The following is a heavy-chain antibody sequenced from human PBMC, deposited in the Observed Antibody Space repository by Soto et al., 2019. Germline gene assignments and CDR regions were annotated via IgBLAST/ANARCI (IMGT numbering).Heavy chain of an antibody. D-gene: IGHD3-16*01. J-gene: IGHJ6*02. Sequence: QVQLVQSGAEVKKPGASVKVSCKASGYTFTSYGISWVRQAPGQGLEWMGWISAYNGNTNYAQKLQGRVTMPTATSTGTAYMELRSLRSDDTAVDYCARRGGGQSDYYYGMDVWGQGTTVTVSS. V-gene: IGHV1-18*01. CDR2: ISAYNGNT. CDR1: GYTFTSYG. CDR3: ARRGGGQSDYYYGMDV.